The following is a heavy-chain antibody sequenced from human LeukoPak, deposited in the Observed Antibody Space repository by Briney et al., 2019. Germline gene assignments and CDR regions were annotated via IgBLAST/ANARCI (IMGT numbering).Heavy chain of an antibody. CDR2: IYYSGST. J-gene: IGHJ4*02. D-gene: IGHD5-12*01. V-gene: IGHV4-59*01. Sequence: SETLSLTCTVSGGSISSYYWSWIRQPPGKGLEWIGYIYYSGSTNYNPSLKSRVTISVDTSKSQFSLRLSSVTAADTAVYYCARLGGYGYFDYWGQGTLVTVSS. CDR1: GGSISSYY. CDR3: ARLGGYGYFDY.